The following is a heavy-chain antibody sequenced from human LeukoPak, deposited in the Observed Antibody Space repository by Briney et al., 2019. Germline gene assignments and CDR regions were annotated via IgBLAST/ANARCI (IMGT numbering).Heavy chain of an antibody. CDR2: INHSGST. V-gene: IGHV4-34*01. CDR3: ARRLRFGAGIDY. D-gene: IGHD3-10*01. Sequence: KPSETLSLTCAVYGGSFSGYYWSWIRQPPGKGLEWIGEINHSGSTNYNPSLKSRVTISVDTSKNQFSLKLSSVTAADTAVYYCARRLRFGAGIDYWGQGTLVTVSS. J-gene: IGHJ4*02. CDR1: GGSFSGYY.